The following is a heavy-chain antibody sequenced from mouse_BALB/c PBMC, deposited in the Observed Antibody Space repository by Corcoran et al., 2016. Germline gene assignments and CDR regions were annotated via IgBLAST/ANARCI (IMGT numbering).Heavy chain of an antibody. V-gene: IGHV1-7*01. J-gene: IGHJ4*01. CDR1: GYTFTSYW. CDR3: ASYYGYYAMDY. Sequence: QVQLQQSGAELAKPGASVKMSCKASGYTFTSYWMHWVKQRPGQGLEWIGYINPSTGYTEYNQKFKDKATLTADKSSSTAYMQLSSLTSEDSAVYYCASYYGYYAMDYWGQGTSVTVSS. CDR2: INPSTGYT. D-gene: IGHD2-1*01.